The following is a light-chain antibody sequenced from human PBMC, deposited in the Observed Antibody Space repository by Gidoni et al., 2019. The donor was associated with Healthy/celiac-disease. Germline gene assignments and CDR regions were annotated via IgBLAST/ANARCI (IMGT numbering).Light chain of an antibody. CDR3: QQRSNWPPGLT. Sequence: IVLTQSPPTLSWSPGERATLSCTASQSVSSSLAWYQQTPGQAPRLLIYDASNRATGIPARFSGSGSGTDFTLTISSLEPEDFAVYYCQQRSNWPPGLTFGGGTKVEIK. CDR2: DAS. J-gene: IGKJ4*01. V-gene: IGKV3-11*01. CDR1: QSVSSS.